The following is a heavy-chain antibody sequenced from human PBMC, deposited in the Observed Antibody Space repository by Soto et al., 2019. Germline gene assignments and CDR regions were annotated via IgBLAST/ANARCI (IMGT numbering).Heavy chain of an antibody. CDR1: GFTFISHT. CDR2: ISGSGSP. J-gene: IGHJ4*02. CDR3: SREVQPVFRREYDY. V-gene: IGHV3-21*04. Sequence: GGSLRLSCAVSGFTFISHTLNWVRQAPGKGLKWVSSISGSGSPYYADSVKGRFTISRDNAQNSLYLQMSSLRAEDTAVYYCSREVQPVFRREYDYWGQGTLVTVSS.